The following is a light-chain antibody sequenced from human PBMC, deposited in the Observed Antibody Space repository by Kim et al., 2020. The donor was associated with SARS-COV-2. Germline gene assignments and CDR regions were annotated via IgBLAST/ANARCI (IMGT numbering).Light chain of an antibody. Sequence: IVMTQSPATLSVSPGERVTLSCRASQSVRNNLVCYQQRPGQAPRILLYGAATRTTDISARLSGSGSGTEFTLTIRSLQSEDLAVYYCQQYNDWPLLSFGGGTKVDIK. CDR1: QSVRNN. CDR3: QQYNDWPLLS. V-gene: IGKV3-15*01. J-gene: IGKJ4*02. CDR2: GAA.